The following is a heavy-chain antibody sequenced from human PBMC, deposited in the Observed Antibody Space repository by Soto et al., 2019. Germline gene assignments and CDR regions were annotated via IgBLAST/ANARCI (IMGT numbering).Heavy chain of an antibody. Sequence: SETLSLTCAVYGGPFSGYYWSWIRQPPGKGLEWIGEINHSGSTNYNPSLKSRVTISVDTSKNQFSLKLSSVTAADTAVYYCARTRRYYYGMDVWGQGTTVTVSS. CDR3: ARTRRYYYGMDV. V-gene: IGHV4-34*01. CDR1: GGPFSGYY. J-gene: IGHJ6*02. CDR2: INHSGST.